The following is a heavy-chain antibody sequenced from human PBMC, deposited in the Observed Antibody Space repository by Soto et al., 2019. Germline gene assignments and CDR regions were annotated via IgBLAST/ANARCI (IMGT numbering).Heavy chain of an antibody. D-gene: IGHD1-26*01. CDR3: ARDRLTVGRWWFDP. CDR2: IYYSGST. Sequence: SETLSLTCTVSGGSISSYYWSWIRQPPGKGLEWIGYIYYSGSTNYNPSLKSRVTISVDTSKNQFSLKLSSVTAADTAVYYCARDRLTVGRWWFDPWGQGTLVTVSS. V-gene: IGHV4-59*01. J-gene: IGHJ5*02. CDR1: GGSISSYY.